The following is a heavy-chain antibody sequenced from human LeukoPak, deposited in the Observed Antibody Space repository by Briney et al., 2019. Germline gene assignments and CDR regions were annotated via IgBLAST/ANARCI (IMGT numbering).Heavy chain of an antibody. CDR3: ARAHRYSSSAVGY. D-gene: IGHD6-6*01. J-gene: IGHJ4*02. V-gene: IGHV4-34*01. CDR1: GFTFSDYY. Sequence: GSLRLSCAASGFTFSDYYMSWIRQPPGKGLEWIGEINHSGSTNYNPSLKSRVTISVDTSKNQFSLKLSSVTAANTAVYYCARAHRYSSSAVGYWGQGTLVTVSS. CDR2: INHSGST.